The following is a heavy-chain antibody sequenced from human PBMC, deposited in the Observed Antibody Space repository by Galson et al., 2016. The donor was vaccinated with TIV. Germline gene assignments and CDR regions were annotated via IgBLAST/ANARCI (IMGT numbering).Heavy chain of an antibody. J-gene: IGHJ6*02. D-gene: IGHD2-2*01. CDR3: ARVVVQATAIYGMDV. V-gene: IGHV5-51*01. CDR2: IYPDDSDT. CDR1: GYSFSSYW. Sequence: QSGAAVKKPGESLKISCKGSGYSFSSYWIAWVRQMPGKGLEWMGIIYPDDSDTTYSPSFHGQVTISVDKSISTAYLQWSSLTASDTAIYYCARVVVQATAIYGMDVWGQGTTVTVSS.